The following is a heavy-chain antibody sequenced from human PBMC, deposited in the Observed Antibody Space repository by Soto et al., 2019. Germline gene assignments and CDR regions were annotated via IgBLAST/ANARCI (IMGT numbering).Heavy chain of an antibody. CDR2: ISYDGSNK. CDR3: AREVYCSSKSCYGPSGMDV. D-gene: IGHD2-2*01. V-gene: IGHV3-30-3*01. J-gene: IGHJ6*02. CDR1: GFTFSSYA. Sequence: LRLSCAASGFTFSSYAMHWVRQAPGKGLEWVAVISYDGSNKYYADSVKGRFTISRDNSKNTLYLQMNSLRAEDTAVYYCAREVYCSSKSCYGPSGMDVWGQGTTVTVSS.